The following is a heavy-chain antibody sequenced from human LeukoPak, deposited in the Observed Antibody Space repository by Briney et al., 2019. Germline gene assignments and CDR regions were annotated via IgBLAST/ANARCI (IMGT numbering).Heavy chain of an antibody. Sequence: PGGSLRLSCSASGFTFTSYAMSWVRQAPGEGLEWVSAISTSGDNTYYADSVKGRFAISRDNSKNTLYLQLNSLRAEDTAVYFCAKDRPTYGSGSPIDYWGQGTLVTVSS. V-gene: IGHV3-23*01. CDR3: AKDRPTYGSGSPIDY. J-gene: IGHJ4*02. CDR2: ISTSGDNT. D-gene: IGHD3-10*01. CDR1: GFTFTSYA.